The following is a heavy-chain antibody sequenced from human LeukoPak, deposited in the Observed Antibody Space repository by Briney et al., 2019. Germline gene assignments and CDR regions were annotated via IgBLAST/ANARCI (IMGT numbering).Heavy chain of an antibody. CDR3: ATDSVDTAMIDY. Sequence: GGSLRLSCAASGFTVSSNYMSWVRQAPGKGLEWVSVIYSGGSTYYADSVKGRFTISRDNSKNTLYLQMNSLRAEDTAVYYCATDSVDTAMIDYWGQGTLVTVSS. CDR1: GFTVSSNY. D-gene: IGHD5-18*01. J-gene: IGHJ4*02. CDR2: IYSGGST. V-gene: IGHV3-66*02.